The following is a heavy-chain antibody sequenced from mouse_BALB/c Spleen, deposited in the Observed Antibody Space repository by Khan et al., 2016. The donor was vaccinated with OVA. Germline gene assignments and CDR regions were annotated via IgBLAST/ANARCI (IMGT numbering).Heavy chain of an antibody. CDR1: GYTFTSYT. CDR3: GRDGAYHRNDGWFAY. D-gene: IGHD2-14*01. V-gene: IGHV1-4*01. Sequence: VQLVESGAELARPGASVKMSCKASGYTFTSYTIHWIKKRPGQGLEWIGYINPSNGYTNYNQKFKDKATLTTDKSSTTAYLQLSSLTSDDSAVYNWGRDGAYHRNDGWFAYWGQGTLVTVSA. CDR2: INPSNGYT. J-gene: IGHJ3*01.